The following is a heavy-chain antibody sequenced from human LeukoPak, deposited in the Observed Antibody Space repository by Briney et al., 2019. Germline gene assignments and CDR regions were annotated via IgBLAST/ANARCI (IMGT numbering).Heavy chain of an antibody. Sequence: SETLSLTCAVYGVFGGSFNAFLWSWIRQPPGKGLEWIGEIDRSGRTNYNPSLKSRVTISVDTSKNQFSLKLSSVTAADTAVYYCARSEHLVVVAATPSGWFDPWGQGTLVTVSS. CDR1: GVFGGSFNAFL. J-gene: IGHJ5*02. CDR2: IDRSGRT. V-gene: IGHV4-34*01. CDR3: ARSEHLVVVAATPSGWFDP. D-gene: IGHD2-15*01.